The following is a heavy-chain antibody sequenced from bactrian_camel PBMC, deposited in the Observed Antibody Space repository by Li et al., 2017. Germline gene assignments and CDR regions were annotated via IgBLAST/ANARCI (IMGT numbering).Heavy chain of an antibody. CDR3: GLDRGCASLFYGDPGH. CDR2: IESDGTT. V-gene: IGHV3S53*01. Sequence: HVQLVEPGGGSVQTGGSLRLSCAFSGNPYRTYCMGWFRHPPGKLREGVASIESDGTTTYKDSVKGRFIISVDNSKTTLYLQINNLTLEDTGTYYCGLDRGCASLFYGDPGHWGQGTQVTVS. D-gene: IGHD5*01. J-gene: IGHJ4*01. CDR1: GNPYRTYC.